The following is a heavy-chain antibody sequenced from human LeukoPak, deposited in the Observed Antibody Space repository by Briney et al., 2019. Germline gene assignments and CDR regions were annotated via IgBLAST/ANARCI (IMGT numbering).Heavy chain of an antibody. J-gene: IGHJ6*02. CDR2: IYYSGST. CDR3: ARDRVLAAAPYYYGMDV. Sequence: PSETLSLTCTVSGGSISSSSYYWGWIRQPPGKGLEWIGSIYYSGSTYYNPSLKSRVTISVDTSKNQFSLKLSSVTAADTAVYYCARDRVLAAAPYYYGMDVWGQGTTVTVSS. D-gene: IGHD6-13*01. CDR1: GGSISSSSYY. V-gene: IGHV4-39*07.